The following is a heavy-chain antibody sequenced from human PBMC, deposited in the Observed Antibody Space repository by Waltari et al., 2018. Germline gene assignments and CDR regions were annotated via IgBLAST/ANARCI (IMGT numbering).Heavy chain of an antibody. V-gene: IGHV1-69-2*01. Sequence: EVQLVQSGAEVKKPGATVKISCTVSGYTFTDYYMHWVQQAPGKGFEWIGRVDPEDDETIYAQKFQGRVTMTEDASTDTAYMELSSLRSEDTAVYYCTTLYRGSYSGGLDAFDIWGQGTMVTVSS. J-gene: IGHJ3*02. CDR2: VDPEDDET. CDR3: TTLYRGSYSGGLDAFDI. D-gene: IGHD1-26*01. CDR1: GYTFTDYY.